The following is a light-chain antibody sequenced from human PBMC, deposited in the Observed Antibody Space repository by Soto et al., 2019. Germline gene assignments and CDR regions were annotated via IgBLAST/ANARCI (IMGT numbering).Light chain of an antibody. CDR2: EVS. V-gene: IGLV2-8*01. Sequence: QSALTQPPSAPGSPGQSVTISCTGTSSDDGGYNYVSWYQQHPGKAPKLMIYEVSKRPSGVPDRFAGSKSGNTASLTVSGLQAEDEADYYCSSYACSNDLVVFGGGTKLTVL. CDR1: SSDDGGYNY. J-gene: IGLJ2*01. CDR3: SSYACSNDLVV.